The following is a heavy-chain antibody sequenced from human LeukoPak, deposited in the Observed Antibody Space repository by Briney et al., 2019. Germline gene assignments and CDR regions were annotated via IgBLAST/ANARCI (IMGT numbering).Heavy chain of an antibody. V-gene: IGHV4-4*07. CDR3: AREPTSGREPTSGRPLDY. D-gene: IGHD5-12*01. CDR2: IYSSGGN. J-gene: IGHJ4*02. CDR1: GGSISSYF. Sequence: PSETLSLTCTVSGGSISSYFWSWIRQPAGKGLEWIGRIYSSGGNNYNPSLKSRVTMSLDTSKNHFSLNLTSVTAADTAVYYCAREPTSGREPTSGRPLDYWGQGTLVTVSS.